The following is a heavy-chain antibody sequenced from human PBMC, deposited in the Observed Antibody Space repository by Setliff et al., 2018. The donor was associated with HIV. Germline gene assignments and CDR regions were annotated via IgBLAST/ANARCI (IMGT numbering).Heavy chain of an antibody. Sequence: ASVKVSCKASGYTFTSYYIHWVRQAPGKGLEWMGGFDPEDGETVYAQKFQGRVTMTEDTSTDTAYMELSSLRSEDTAMYYCATIRAYYYDSSGQEYFQHWGHGTLVTVSS. CDR3: ATIRAYYYDSSGQEYFQH. D-gene: IGHD3-22*01. J-gene: IGHJ1*01. CDR1: GYTFTSYY. V-gene: IGHV1-24*01. CDR2: FDPEDGET.